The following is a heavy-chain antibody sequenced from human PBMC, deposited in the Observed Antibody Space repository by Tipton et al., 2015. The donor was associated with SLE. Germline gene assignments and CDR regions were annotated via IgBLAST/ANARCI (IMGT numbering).Heavy chain of an antibody. J-gene: IGHJ6*03. Sequence: TLSLTCTVSGGSIISDGYYWSWIRQHPGKGLEWIGYIYYSGSSYYNPSLKSRITISLDTSKNHFSLQLTSVTAADTAVYYCARSHYDFLSGYFSTEPNYYYMDVWGKGTTVTVSS. D-gene: IGHD3-3*01. CDR1: GGSIISDGYY. V-gene: IGHV4-31*03. CDR3: ARSHYDFLSGYFSTEPNYYYMDV. CDR2: IYYSGSS.